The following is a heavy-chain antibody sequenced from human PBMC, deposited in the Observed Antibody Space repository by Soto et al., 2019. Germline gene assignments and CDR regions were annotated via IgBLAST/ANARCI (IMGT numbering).Heavy chain of an antibody. D-gene: IGHD3-22*01. Sequence: GSLRLSCAASGFTFSSYAMHWVRQAPGKGLEWVAVISYDGSNKYYADSVKGRFTISRDNSKNTLYLQMNSLRAEDTAVYYCARGRYYYDSSGARAFDIWGQGTMVTVSS. CDR1: GFTFSSYA. CDR3: ARGRYYYDSSGARAFDI. CDR2: ISYDGSNK. V-gene: IGHV3-30-3*01. J-gene: IGHJ3*02.